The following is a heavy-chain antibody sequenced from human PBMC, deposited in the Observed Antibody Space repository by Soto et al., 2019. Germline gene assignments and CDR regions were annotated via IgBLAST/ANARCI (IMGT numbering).Heavy chain of an antibody. CDR2: MSYDGSNK. CDR1: GFTFSSYA. V-gene: IGHV3-30-3*01. D-gene: IGHD2-8*01. CDR3: ARAEYCTNSNCAPPLFDP. Sequence: GGSLRLSCAASGFTFSSYAMHWVRQAPGKGLEWVAVMSYDGSNKYYADSVKGRFTISRDNSKNTLYLQMGSLRPEDTAVFYCARAEYCTNSNCAPPLFDPWGQGTLVTVSS. J-gene: IGHJ5*02.